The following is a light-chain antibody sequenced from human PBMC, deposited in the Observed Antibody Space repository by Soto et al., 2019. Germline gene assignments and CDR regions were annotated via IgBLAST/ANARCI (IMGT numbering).Light chain of an antibody. CDR3: QVWDSFTAVV. V-gene: IGLV3-9*01. CDR2: RDT. Sequence: SYELTQPLSVSVALGQTARITCGGNNSGSKNVHWYQQKPGQAPVLVIYRDTNRPSGIPERFSGSNSGNTAALAISRAHGGEDADYYCQVWDSFTAVVFGGGTKLTVL. CDR1: NSGSKN. J-gene: IGLJ2*01.